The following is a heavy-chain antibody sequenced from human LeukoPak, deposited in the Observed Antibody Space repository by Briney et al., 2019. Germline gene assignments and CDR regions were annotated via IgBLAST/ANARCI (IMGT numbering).Heavy chain of an antibody. Sequence: PGGPLRLSCAASGFTFSNAWMSWVRQAPGKGLEWVGRIKSKTDGGTTDYAAPVKGRFTISRDDSKNTLYLQMNSLKTEDTAVYYCTTSLSGYDYYDYWGQGTLVTVSS. CDR2: IKSKTDGGTT. CDR1: GFTFSNAW. D-gene: IGHD5-12*01. CDR3: TTSLSGYDYYDY. V-gene: IGHV3-15*01. J-gene: IGHJ4*02.